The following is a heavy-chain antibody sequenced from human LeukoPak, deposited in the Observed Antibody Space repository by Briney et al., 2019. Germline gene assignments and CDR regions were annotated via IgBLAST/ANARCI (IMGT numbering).Heavy chain of an antibody. CDR1: GYTFTSYD. CDR3: ARDLRGDYDFRIPDPNWFDP. CDR2: MNPNSGNT. J-gene: IGHJ5*02. Sequence: ASVKVSCTASGYTFTSYDINWVRQATGQGLEWMGWMNPNSGNTGYAQKFQGRVTMTRNTSISTAYMELSSLRSEDTAVYYCARDLRGDYDFRIPDPNWFDPWGQGTLVTVSS. D-gene: IGHD5-12*01. V-gene: IGHV1-8*01.